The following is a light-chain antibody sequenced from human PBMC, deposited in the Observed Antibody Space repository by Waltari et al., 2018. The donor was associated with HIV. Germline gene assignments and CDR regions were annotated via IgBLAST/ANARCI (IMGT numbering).Light chain of an antibody. CDR1: QSVSSN. V-gene: IGKV3-15*01. CDR3: QQYSNWPYT. CDR2: DAS. Sequence: VMTQSPATLSVSPGERATLSCRASQSVSSNLAWSQQKPGQAPRLLIYDASTRATGIPARFSGSGSGTDFTLTISSLHSEDFAVYYCQQYSNWPYTFGQGTKLDIK. J-gene: IGKJ2*01.